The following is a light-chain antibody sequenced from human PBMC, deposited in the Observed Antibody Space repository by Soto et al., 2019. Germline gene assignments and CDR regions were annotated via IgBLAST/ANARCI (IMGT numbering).Light chain of an antibody. V-gene: IGKV3-11*01. CDR2: DAS. J-gene: IGKJ1*01. CDR1: QSVSSY. Sequence: EIVLTQSPGTLSLSPGERATLSCRASQSVSSYLAWYQQKPGQAPRLLIYDASNRATGIPARFSGSGSGTDSTLTISSLEPEDFAVYYCQQRSNWPWTFGQGTKVDNK. CDR3: QQRSNWPWT.